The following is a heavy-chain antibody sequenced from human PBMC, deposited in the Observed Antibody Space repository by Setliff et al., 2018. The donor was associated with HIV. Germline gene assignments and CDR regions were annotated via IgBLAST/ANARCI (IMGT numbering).Heavy chain of an antibody. D-gene: IGHD6-13*01. V-gene: IGHV4-59*08. CDR3: ARPSAANFFYSYAMDV. CDR2: IYYSGST. Sequence: SETLSLTCTVSGGSIISHYWSWIRQPPGKGLEWIGYIYYSGSTNYNPSLKSRVTISVDISKNQFSLKLNSVTPDDTAVYYCARPSAANFFYSYAMDVWGQGSTVTVSS. CDR1: GGSIISHY. J-gene: IGHJ6*02.